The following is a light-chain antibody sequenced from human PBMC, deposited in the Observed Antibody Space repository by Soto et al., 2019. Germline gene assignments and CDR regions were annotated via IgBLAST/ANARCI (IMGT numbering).Light chain of an antibody. CDR1: QSVSSSY. V-gene: IGKV3D-20*02. CDR2: GAS. J-gene: IGKJ5*01. CDR3: QQRSNWPIT. Sequence: EIGLTQSPGTLSLSPGERATLSCRAGQSVSSSYLAWYQQKPGQAPRLLIYGASSRATGIPDRFSGSGSGTDFTLTISRLEPEDFAVYYCQQRSNWPITFGQGTLLEIK.